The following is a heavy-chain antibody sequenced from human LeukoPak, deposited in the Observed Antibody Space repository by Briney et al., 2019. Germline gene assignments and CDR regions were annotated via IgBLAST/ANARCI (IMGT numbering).Heavy chain of an antibody. V-gene: IGHV3-11*04. J-gene: IGHJ4*02. CDR3: AKERGTTTWFDY. Sequence: GGSLRLSCAASGFTFSDYYMSWIRQAPGKGLEWVSYISSSGSTIYYADSVKGRFTISRDNSKNTLSLQMNSLRVEDTAVYYCAKERGTTTWFDYWGQGILVTVST. D-gene: IGHD1-14*01. CDR2: ISSSGSTI. CDR1: GFTFSDYY.